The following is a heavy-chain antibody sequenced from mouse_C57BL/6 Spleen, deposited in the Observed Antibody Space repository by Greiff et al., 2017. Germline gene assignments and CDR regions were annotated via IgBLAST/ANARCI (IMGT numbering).Heavy chain of an antibody. Sequence: VKLQESGAELVRPGTSVKVSCKASGYAFTNYLIEWVKQRPGQGLEWIGVINPGSGGTNYNEKFKGKATLTADKSSSTAYMQLSSLTSEDSAVYFCASYYDYDGYYFDYWGQGTTLTVSS. CDR2: INPGSGGT. CDR3: ASYYDYDGYYFDY. V-gene: IGHV1-54*01. D-gene: IGHD2-4*01. CDR1: GYAFTNYL. J-gene: IGHJ2*01.